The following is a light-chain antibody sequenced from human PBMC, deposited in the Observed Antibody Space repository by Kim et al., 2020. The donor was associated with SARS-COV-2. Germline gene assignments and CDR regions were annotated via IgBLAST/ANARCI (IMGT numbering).Light chain of an antibody. V-gene: IGKV1-17*01. J-gene: IGKJ5*01. CDR1: QDIKND. Sequence: AYVGDKVTISGRTSQDIKNDLVWYQQNPGRAPKLLIYGASSLQSRVPSRFRGSGSVTEFTLTISCVQPEDFATYFCLQHSTYPITFGQGTRLEIK. CDR2: GAS. CDR3: LQHSTYPIT.